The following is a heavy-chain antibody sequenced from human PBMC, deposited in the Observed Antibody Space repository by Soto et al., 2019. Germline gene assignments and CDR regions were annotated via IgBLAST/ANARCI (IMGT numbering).Heavy chain of an antibody. V-gene: IGHV4-31*03. CDR2: IYYSGST. CDR3: ARAASTPVLWFGEGVSSNWFDP. CDR1: GGSISSGGYY. J-gene: IGHJ5*02. Sequence: SETLSLTCTVSGGSISSGGYYWSWIRQHPGKGLEWIGYIYYSGSTYYNPSLKSRVTISVDTSKNQFSLKLSSVTAADTAVYYCARAASTPVLWFGEGVSSNWFDPWGQGTLVTVSS. D-gene: IGHD3-10*01.